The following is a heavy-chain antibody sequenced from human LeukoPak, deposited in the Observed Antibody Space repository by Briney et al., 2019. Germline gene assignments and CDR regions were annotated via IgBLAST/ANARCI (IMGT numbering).Heavy chain of an antibody. J-gene: IGHJ4*02. Sequence: ASVKVSCKASGYTFTSYGISWARQAPGQGLEWMGWISAYNGNTNYAQKLQGRVTMTTDTSTSTAYMELRSLRSDDTAVYYCARVDFWSGYAPPDYWGQGTLVTVSS. V-gene: IGHV1-18*01. CDR3: ARVDFWSGYAPPDY. D-gene: IGHD3-3*01. CDR1: GYTFTSYG. CDR2: ISAYNGNT.